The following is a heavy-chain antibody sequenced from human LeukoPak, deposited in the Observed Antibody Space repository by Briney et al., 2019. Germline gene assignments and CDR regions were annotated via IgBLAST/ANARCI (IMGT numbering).Heavy chain of an antibody. D-gene: IGHD3-10*01. J-gene: IGHJ6*03. CDR1: GGSFSGYY. CDR3: ARGGGSGSYYQPYYYYYMDV. Sequence: PSETLSLTCAVYGGSFSGYYWGWIRQTPGKGLEWIGNIFYSGGTYYSPSLTSRVTISLDTSRNQFSLKLSSVTAADTAVYYCARGGGSGSYYQPYYYYYMDVWGKGTTVTVSS. CDR2: IFYSGGT. V-gene: IGHV4-34*01.